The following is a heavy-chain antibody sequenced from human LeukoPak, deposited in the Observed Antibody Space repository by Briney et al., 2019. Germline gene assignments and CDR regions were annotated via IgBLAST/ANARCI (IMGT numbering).Heavy chain of an antibody. D-gene: IGHD4/OR15-4a*01. Sequence: QPGGSLRLSCEASGFTFSSYWMHWVRQAPGKGLVWVSRINGDGSSASYADSVKGRFTISRDNAKNTLYLQMKSLRADDTAVYYCVRDYGAWGQGTLVTVSP. CDR1: GFTFSSYW. CDR3: VRDYGA. V-gene: IGHV3-74*01. J-gene: IGHJ5*02. CDR2: INGDGSSA.